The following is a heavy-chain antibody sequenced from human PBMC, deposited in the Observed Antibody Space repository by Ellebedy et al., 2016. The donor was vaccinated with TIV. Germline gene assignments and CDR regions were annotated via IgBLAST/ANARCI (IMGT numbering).Heavy chain of an antibody. J-gene: IGHJ4*02. CDR3: ARYIYGSAFHQ. CDR2: MNPNGDT. Sequence: ASVKVSXKASGHTFTGYYMHWVRQATGQGPEWMGWMNPNGDTGSAQKFLGRLTMSRDTSISTAYLELSSLRSEDTAVYYCARYIYGSAFHQWGQGTLVTVSS. D-gene: IGHD5-18*01. CDR1: GHTFTGYY. V-gene: IGHV1-8*02.